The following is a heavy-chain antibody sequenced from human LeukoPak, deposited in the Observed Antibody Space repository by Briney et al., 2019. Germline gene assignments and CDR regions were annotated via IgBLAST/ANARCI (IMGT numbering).Heavy chain of an antibody. V-gene: IGHV3-11*01. J-gene: IGHJ4*02. Sequence: GGSLRLSCAASGFTFSDYYMSWIRQAPGKRLEWVSYISSSGGSKYYADSVEGRFTISRDNAKNSLYLQMNSLRAEDTAVYYCARTVAGTVNYWARGTLVTVSS. D-gene: IGHD6-19*01. CDR1: GFTFSDYY. CDR2: ISSSGGSK. CDR3: ARTVAGTVNY.